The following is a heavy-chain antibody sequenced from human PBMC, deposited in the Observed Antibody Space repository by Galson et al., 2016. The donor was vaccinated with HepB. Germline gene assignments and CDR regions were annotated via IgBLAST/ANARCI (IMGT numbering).Heavy chain of an antibody. V-gene: IGHV3-7*02. CDR2: IRQDGRET. CDR1: GFPLSTYW. D-gene: IGHD5-24*01. J-gene: IGHJ5*02. Sequence: SLRLSCAASGFPLSTYWMSWVRQAPGKGLEWVANIRQDGRETYYVDSVKGRFTISRDNAKNSLHLQMNSLRVEDSAVYYCARYGYGRWLQFNHWGQGTLVTVSS. CDR3: ARYGYGRWLQFNH.